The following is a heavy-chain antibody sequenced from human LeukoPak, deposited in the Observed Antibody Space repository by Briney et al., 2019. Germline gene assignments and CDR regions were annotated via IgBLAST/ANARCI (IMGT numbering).Heavy chain of an antibody. J-gene: IGHJ5*02. V-gene: IGHV4-30-2*01. CDR2: IYHSGST. D-gene: IGHD1-7*01. CDR1: GGSISSGGYS. Sequence: SETLSLTCTVSGGSISSGGYSWSWIQQPPGKGLEWIGYIYHSGSTYYNPSLKSRVTISVDTSKNQFSLKLSSVTAADTAVYYWARARTSIDPWGQGTLVTVSS. CDR3: ARARTSIDP.